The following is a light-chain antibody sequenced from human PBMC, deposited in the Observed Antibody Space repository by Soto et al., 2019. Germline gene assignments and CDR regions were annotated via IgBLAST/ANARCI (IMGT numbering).Light chain of an antibody. CDR1: QSISSW. CDR2: DAS. CDR3: QQYNSYSWT. J-gene: IGKJ1*01. V-gene: IGKV1-5*01. Sequence: DIQMTQSPSTXSASVGDRVTITCGASQSISSWLAWYQQKPGKAPKLLIYDASSLESGVPSRFSGSGSGTEFTLTISSLQPDDFATYYCQQYNSYSWTLGQGTKV.